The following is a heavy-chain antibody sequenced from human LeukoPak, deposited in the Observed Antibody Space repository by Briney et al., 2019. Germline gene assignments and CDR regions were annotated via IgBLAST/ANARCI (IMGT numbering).Heavy chain of an antibody. J-gene: IGHJ5*02. D-gene: IGHD3-10*01. V-gene: IGHV4-31*03. CDR1: GGSISSGGYY. Sequence: SETLSLTCTVSGGSISSGGYYWSWIRQHPGKGLEWIGYIYYSGSTYYSPSLKSRVTISVDTSKNQFSLKLSSVTAADTAVYYCARGKRVLLWFGDPIQGTFDPWGQGTLVTVSS. CDR2: IYYSGST. CDR3: ARGKRVLLWFGDPIQGTFDP.